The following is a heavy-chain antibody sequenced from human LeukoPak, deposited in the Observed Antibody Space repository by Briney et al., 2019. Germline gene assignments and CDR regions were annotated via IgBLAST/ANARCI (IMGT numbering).Heavy chain of an antibody. CDR2: IKGIGPTT. D-gene: IGHD3-16*01. CDR1: GFTFSDYY. V-gene: IGHV3-11*04. J-gene: IGHJ6*03. Sequence: GGSLRLACAASGFTFSDYYMSWIRQAPGKGLEWVSTIKGIGPTTYYADSVKGRFTISRDNARNSLFLQMSSLRADDTAIYYCARAGELRYMDVWGKGTAVTVSS. CDR3: ARAGELRYMDV.